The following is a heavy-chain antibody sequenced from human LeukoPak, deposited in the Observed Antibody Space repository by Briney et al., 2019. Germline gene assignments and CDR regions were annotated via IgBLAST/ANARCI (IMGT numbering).Heavy chain of an antibody. CDR2: ISSSSSYI. Sequence: GGSLRLSCAASGFTFSSYSMNWVRQAPGKGLEWVSSISSSSSYIYYADSVKGRFTISRDNAKNSLYLQMNSLRAEDTAVYSCARDSEKEYCSSTSCYLYNWFDPWGQGTLVTVSS. CDR3: ARDSEKEYCSSTSCYLYNWFDP. CDR1: GFTFSSYS. D-gene: IGHD2-2*01. V-gene: IGHV3-21*01. J-gene: IGHJ5*02.